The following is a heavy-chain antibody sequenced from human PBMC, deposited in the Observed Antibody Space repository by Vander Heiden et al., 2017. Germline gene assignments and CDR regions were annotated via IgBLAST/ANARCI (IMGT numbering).Heavy chain of an antibody. CDR1: GFTFSSYA. D-gene: IGHD1-7*01. CDR2: ISYDGSNK. J-gene: IGHJ4*02. Sequence: QVQLVESGGGVVQPGRSLRLSCAASGFTFSSYAMHWVRQAPGKGLEWVAVISYDGSNKYYADSVKGRFTISRDNSKNTLYLQMNSLRAEDTAVYYCARDTVELRSVGLIDYWGQGTLVTVSS. V-gene: IGHV3-30-3*01. CDR3: ARDTVELRSVGLIDY.